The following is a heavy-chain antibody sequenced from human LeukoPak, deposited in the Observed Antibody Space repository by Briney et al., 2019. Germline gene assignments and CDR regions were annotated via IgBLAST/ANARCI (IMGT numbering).Heavy chain of an antibody. J-gene: IGHJ4*02. CDR3: ARSHTSYSSSWFFSYYFDY. V-gene: IGHV3-74*01. CDR1: GFTFSTYY. D-gene: IGHD6-13*01. Sequence: GGSLRLSCAASGFTFSTYYMHWVRQAPGKGLVWVSRINSDGSSAIYADSVKGRFTSSRDNAKNTLFLQMNSPGAEDTAVYYCARSHTSYSSSWFFSYYFDYWGQGALVTVSS. CDR2: INSDGSSA.